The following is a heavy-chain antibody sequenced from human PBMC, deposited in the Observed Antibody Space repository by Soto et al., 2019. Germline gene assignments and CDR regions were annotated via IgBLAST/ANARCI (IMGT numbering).Heavy chain of an antibody. J-gene: IGHJ4*02. V-gene: IGHV3-23*01. CDR1: GFTFSSYA. Sequence: WGSLRLSCAASGFTFSSYAMSWVRQAPGKGLEWVSAISGSVGSTYYADSVKGRFTISRDNAKNSLYLQMNTLRAEDSAVYYCAKDRTVAARNFDYWGQGTQVTVSS. CDR3: AKDRTVAARNFDY. CDR2: ISGSVGST. D-gene: IGHD6-6*01.